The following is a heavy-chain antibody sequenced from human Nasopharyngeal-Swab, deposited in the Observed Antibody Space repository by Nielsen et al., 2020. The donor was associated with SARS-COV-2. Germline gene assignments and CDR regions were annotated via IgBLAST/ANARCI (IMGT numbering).Heavy chain of an antibody. Sequence: VRQAPGKGLEWAAVISYDGSNKYYADSVKGRFTISRDNSKNTLYLQMNSLRAEDSAVYYCAREAGGVPAAIEGGYYYGMDVWGQGTTVTVSS. D-gene: IGHD2-2*01. CDR3: AREAGGVPAAIEGGYYYGMDV. CDR2: ISYDGSNK. J-gene: IGHJ6*02. V-gene: IGHV3-30*04.